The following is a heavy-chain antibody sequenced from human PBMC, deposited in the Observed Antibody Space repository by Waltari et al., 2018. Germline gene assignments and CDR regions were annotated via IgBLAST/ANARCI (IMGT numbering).Heavy chain of an antibody. D-gene: IGHD6-19*01. V-gene: IGHV3-30-3*01. CDR3: AREDPTSVANWFDP. J-gene: IGHJ5*02. CDR1: GFTFSSYA. Sequence: QVQLVESGGGVVQPGRSLRLSCAASGFTFSSYAMHWVRQAPGKGREWVAVISYDGSNKYYADSVKGRFTISRDNSKNTLYLQMNSLRAEDTAVYYCAREDPTSVANWFDPWGQGTLVTVSS. CDR2: ISYDGSNK.